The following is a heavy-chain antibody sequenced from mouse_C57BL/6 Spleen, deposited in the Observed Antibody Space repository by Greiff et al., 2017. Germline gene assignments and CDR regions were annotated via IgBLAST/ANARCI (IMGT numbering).Heavy chain of an antibody. V-gene: IGHV1-64*01. CDR2: IHPNSGST. CDR1: GYTFTSYW. Sequence: QVQLQQPGAELVKPGASVKLSCKASGYTFTSYWMHWVKQRPGQGLEWIGMIHPNSGSTNYNEKFKSKATLTVDKSSSTAYMQLSSRTSAESAVYYCARGDDSAWVAYWGQGTLVTVSA. D-gene: IGHD2-13*01. J-gene: IGHJ3*01. CDR3: ARGDDSAWVAY.